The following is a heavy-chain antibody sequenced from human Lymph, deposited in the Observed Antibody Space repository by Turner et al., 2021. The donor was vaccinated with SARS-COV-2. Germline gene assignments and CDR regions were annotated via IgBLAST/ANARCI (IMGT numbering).Heavy chain of an antibody. CDR3: ARVLPYGDYFDY. Sequence: EVQLVESGGGLIQPGGSLRLPCAASEFTVSSNYMSWVRQAPGKGLEWVSIIYSGGSTYYADSVKGRFTISRDNSKNTLYLQMNSLRAEDTAVYYCARVLPYGDYFDYWGQGTLVTVSS. D-gene: IGHD4-17*01. J-gene: IGHJ4*02. CDR2: IYSGGST. V-gene: IGHV3-53*01. CDR1: EFTVSSNY.